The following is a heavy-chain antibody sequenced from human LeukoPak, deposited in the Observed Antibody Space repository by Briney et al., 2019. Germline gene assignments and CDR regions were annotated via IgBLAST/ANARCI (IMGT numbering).Heavy chain of an antibody. CDR1: GVAFNSYE. Sequence: GGSLRLSCADSGVAFNSYEMNWVRQAPGKGLEWVSYISSSGSITYYADFVKGRFTISRDNAKNSLYLQMNSLRAVDTAVYYCAREGKGGTWFNAVDVWGQGTMVTVSS. CDR2: ISSSGSIT. D-gene: IGHD6-13*01. CDR3: AREGKGGTWFNAVDV. J-gene: IGHJ3*01. V-gene: IGHV3-48*03.